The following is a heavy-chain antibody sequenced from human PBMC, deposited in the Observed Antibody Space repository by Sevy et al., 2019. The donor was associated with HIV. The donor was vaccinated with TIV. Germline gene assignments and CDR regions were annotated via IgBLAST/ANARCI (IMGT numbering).Heavy chain of an antibody. CDR2: ISGSGGGT. J-gene: IGHJ6*02. CDR1: GFTFSTYA. D-gene: IGHD3-22*01. CDR3: AKDAYYYNSSGYSLSQWYYGMDV. V-gene: IGHV3-23*01. Sequence: GGSLRLSCAASGFTFSTYAMSWVRQAPGKGLEWVSVISGSGGGTYYADSVKGRFTISRDNSKNTLYLQMNSLRAGDSAVYYCAKDAYYYNSSGYSLSQWYYGMDVWGQGTTVTVS.